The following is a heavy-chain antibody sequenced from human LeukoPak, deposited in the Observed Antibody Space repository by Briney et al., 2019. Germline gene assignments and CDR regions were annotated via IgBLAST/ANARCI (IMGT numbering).Heavy chain of an antibody. J-gene: IGHJ6*02. CDR1: GGSISSYY. V-gene: IGHV4-34*01. Sequence: SETLSLTCTVSGGSISSYYWSWIRQPPGKGLEWIGEINHSGSTNYNPSLKSRVTISVDTSKNQFSLKLSSVTAADTAVYYCARESHYAYGMDVWGQGTTVTVSS. CDR3: ARESHYAYGMDV. CDR2: INHSGST. D-gene: IGHD2-2*01.